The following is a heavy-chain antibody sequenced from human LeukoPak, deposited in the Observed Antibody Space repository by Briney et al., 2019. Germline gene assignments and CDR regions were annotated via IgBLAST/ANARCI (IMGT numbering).Heavy chain of an antibody. CDR1: GGSISSYY. J-gene: IGHJ3*02. CDR2: IYYSGST. CDR3: ARRDSSGFDAFDI. Sequence: SETLSLTCTVSGGSISSYYWSWIRQPPGKGLEWIGYIYYSGSTFYNPSLKSRLTISVDTSKSQFSLKLSSVTAADTAVYYCARRDSSGFDAFDIWGQGTMVTVSS. D-gene: IGHD3-22*01. V-gene: IGHV4-59*12.